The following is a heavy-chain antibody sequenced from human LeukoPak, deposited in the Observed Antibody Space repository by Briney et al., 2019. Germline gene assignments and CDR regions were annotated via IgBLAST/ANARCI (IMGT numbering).Heavy chain of an antibody. CDR3: ARRGGYNYGYFDY. J-gene: IGHJ4*02. Sequence: GESLKISCKGSGYSFTTYWIGWVRQMPGKGLERMGIIYPGDSDTRYSPSFQGQVTISADKSISTAYLQWSSLKASDTATYYCARRGGYNYGYFDYWGQGTQVTVSS. CDR2: IYPGDSDT. V-gene: IGHV5-51*01. CDR1: GYSFTTYW. D-gene: IGHD5-18*01.